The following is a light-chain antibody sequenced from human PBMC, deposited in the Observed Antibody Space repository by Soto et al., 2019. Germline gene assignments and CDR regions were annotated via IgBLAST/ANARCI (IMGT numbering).Light chain of an antibody. CDR1: SSAVGGYNY. J-gene: IGLJ1*01. V-gene: IGLV2-14*01. CDR3: SSYTTSNTRQIV. CDR2: DVS. Sequence: QSALTQPASVSGSPGQSITISCTGTSSAVGGYNYVSWYQQHPGKAPKSMIYDVSNRPSGVSNRFSGSKSGNTASLTISGLQAEDEADYYCSSYTTSNTRQIVFGTGTKLTVL.